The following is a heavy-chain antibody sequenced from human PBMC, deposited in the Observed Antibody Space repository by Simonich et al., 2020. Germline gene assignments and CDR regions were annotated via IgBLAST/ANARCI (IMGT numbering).Heavy chain of an antibody. V-gene: IGHV3-23*01. D-gene: IGHD3-22*01. CDR2: ISGSGGSP. CDR1: GFTFSSYA. CDR3: AKDLGERITMIVVVIDAFDI. Sequence: GGGLVQPGGSLRLSCAASGFTFSSYAMSWVRQATGWGLEWVSAISGSGGSPSYAYSVKGRYNISRDNSKNTLYLQKNSLRAEDTAVYYCAKDLGERITMIVVVIDAFDIWGQGTMVTVSS. J-gene: IGHJ3*02.